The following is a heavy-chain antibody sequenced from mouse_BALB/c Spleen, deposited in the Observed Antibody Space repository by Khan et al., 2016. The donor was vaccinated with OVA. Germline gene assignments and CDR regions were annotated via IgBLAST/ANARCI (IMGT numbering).Heavy chain of an antibody. CDR2: IDPANGNT. CDR3: ARIDA. J-gene: IGHJ2*01. V-gene: IGHV14-3*02. CDR1: GFNIKDNY. Sequence: VRLQQSGPELVKPGASVKLSCTASGFNIKDNYMHWVKQRPEQGLEWIGRIDPANGNTKYDPKFQGKATITADTSSNTAYLQLSSLTSEDTAIYYGARIDAWGQGTTLTVSS.